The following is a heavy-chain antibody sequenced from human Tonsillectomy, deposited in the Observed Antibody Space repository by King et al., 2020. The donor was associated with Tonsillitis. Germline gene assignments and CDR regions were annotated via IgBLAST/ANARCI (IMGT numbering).Heavy chain of an antibody. CDR2: ISGNSDTI. V-gene: IGHV3-9*01. Sequence: VQLVESGGGLVQPGRSLRLSCAASGFIFYDYAMHWVRQVPGKGLEWVSGISGNSDTIDYVDSVKGRFTISRDNAKRSLYLQMNSLRPEDTALYHCVISSGSYYSDFDFWGQGTLVIVSS. D-gene: IGHD3-10*01. J-gene: IGHJ4*02. CDR3: VISSGSYYSDFDF. CDR1: GFIFYDYA.